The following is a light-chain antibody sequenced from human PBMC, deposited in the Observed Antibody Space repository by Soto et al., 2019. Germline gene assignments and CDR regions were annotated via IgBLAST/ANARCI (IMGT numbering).Light chain of an antibody. CDR3: AAWDDSLSGPDV. CDR1: SSNIGSNY. Sequence: QSVLTQPPSASGTPVQRVTSSCSGSSSNIGSNYVYWYQQLPGTAPKLLIYRNNQRPSGVPDRFSGSKSGTSASLAISGLRSEDEADYYCAAWDDSLSGPDVFGTGTKLTVL. V-gene: IGLV1-47*01. CDR2: RNN. J-gene: IGLJ1*01.